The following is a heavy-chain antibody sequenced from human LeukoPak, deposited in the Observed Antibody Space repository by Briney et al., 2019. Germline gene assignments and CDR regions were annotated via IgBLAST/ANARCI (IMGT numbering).Heavy chain of an antibody. J-gene: IGHJ3*01. CDR3: ARYGKSGTYSHGFDV. CDR2: IYPGDSDT. D-gene: IGHD3-10*01. V-gene: IGHV5-51*01. CDR1: GYSFTGHW. Sequence: PGESLKISCEAFGYSFTGHWIGWVRQVPGRGLESLGPIYPGDSDTRYSPSFEGRVTISVDKSINTAYLQWSGLRASDTAMYYCARYGKSGTYSHGFDVWGQGTMVIVSS.